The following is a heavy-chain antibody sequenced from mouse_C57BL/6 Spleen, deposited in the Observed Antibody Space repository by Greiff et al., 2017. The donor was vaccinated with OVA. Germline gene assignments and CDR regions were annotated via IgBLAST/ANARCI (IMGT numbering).Heavy chain of an antibody. J-gene: IGHJ4*01. Sequence: GQLVEFGAELFKPGALVKLFFQASGYTFSEYPIPRVKARSGQGLGGIGWFYPGSGSIKYNEKIKEKATLTADKSSSTVHMELSRLTSEGSAVYFCARHEGYYYGSYYAMDYWGQGTSVTVSS. V-gene: IGHV1-62-2*01. CDR2: FYPGSGSI. D-gene: IGHD1-1*01. CDR3: ARHEGYYYGSYYAMDY. CDR1: GYTFSEYP.